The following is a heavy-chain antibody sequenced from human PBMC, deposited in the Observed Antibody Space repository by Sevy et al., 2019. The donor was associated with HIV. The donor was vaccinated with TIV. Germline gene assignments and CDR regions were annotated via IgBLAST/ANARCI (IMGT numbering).Heavy chain of an antibody. CDR3: TKGGIGYAFDI. V-gene: IGHV3-9*03. CDR1: GFSFDDYA. Sequence: GGSLRLSCAASGFSFDDYAMHWVRQAPGKGVEWVSGISWNSGSKDYADSVKGRFTISRDNAKNSLYLQMNSLRAEDMALYYCTKGGIGYAFDIWGQGTMVTVSS. D-gene: IGHD6-13*01. J-gene: IGHJ3*02. CDR2: ISWNSGSK.